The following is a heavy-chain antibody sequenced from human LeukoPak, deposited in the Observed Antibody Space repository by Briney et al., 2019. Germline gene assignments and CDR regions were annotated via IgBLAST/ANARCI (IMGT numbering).Heavy chain of an antibody. CDR1: GFTFSNAW. J-gene: IGHJ6*04. Sequence: GGSLRLSCAASGFTFSNAWMSWVRQAPGKGLEWVGRIKSKTDGGTTEYAAPVKGRFTISRDDSKNTLYLQMNSLKTEDTAVYYCAELGITMIGGVWGKGTTVTISS. CDR2: IKSKTDGGTT. V-gene: IGHV3-15*01. CDR3: AELGITMIGGV. D-gene: IGHD3-10*02.